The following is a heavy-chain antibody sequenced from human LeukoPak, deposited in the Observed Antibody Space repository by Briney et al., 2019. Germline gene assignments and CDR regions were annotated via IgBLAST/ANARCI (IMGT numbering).Heavy chain of an antibody. D-gene: IGHD3-22*01. V-gene: IGHV1-2*02. Sequence: ASVKVSCKASGYTFTGYHMHWVRQAPGQGLEWMGLINPNSGSTNYAQKFQGRVTMTRDTSTSTAYMELSSLRSDDTAVYYCARDHHNTALSSSGYRWYVDLCGPGTLVTVSS. CDR2: INPNSGST. CDR3: ARDHHNTALSSSGYRWYVDL. J-gene: IGHJ2*01. CDR1: GYTFTGYH.